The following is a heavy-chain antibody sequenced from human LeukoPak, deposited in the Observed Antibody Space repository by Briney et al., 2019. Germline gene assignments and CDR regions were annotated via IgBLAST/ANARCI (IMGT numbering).Heavy chain of an antibody. Sequence: GGSLRLSCAASGFTFSSYAMSWVRQAPGKGLEWVSSISSSSSYIYYADSVKGRFTISRDNAKNSLYLQMNSLRAEDTAVYYCARDQNGVNYWGQGTLVTVSS. V-gene: IGHV3-21*01. J-gene: IGHJ4*02. CDR1: GFTFSSYA. D-gene: IGHD4-17*01. CDR3: ARDQNGVNY. CDR2: ISSSSSYI.